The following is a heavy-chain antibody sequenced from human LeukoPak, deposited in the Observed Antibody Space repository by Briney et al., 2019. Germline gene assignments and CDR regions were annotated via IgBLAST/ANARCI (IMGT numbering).Heavy chain of an antibody. CDR3: AKDRVLTGYYDFDY. Sequence: GGSLRLSCAASGFTFSSYAMSWVRQAPGKGLEWVSAISGSGGSTYYADSVKGRFTISSDHSKNTLYLQMNSLRAEDTAVYYCAKDRVLTGYYDFDYWGQGTLVTVSS. CDR1: GFTFSSYA. CDR2: ISGSGGST. V-gene: IGHV3-23*01. D-gene: IGHD3-9*01. J-gene: IGHJ4*02.